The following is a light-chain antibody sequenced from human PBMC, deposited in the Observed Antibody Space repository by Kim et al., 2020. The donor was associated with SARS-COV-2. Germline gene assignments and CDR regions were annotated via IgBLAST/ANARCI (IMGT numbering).Light chain of an antibody. CDR1: QGIINY. CDR2: AAF. CDR3: QNYNSAPWT. Sequence: ASVRDRVTITCRASQGIINYLAWYQQKPGKVPKLLIYAAFALQSGVPSRFSGSRSGTDFTLTISSLQPEDVATYYCQNYNSAPWTFGQGTKVDIK. V-gene: IGKV1-27*01. J-gene: IGKJ1*01.